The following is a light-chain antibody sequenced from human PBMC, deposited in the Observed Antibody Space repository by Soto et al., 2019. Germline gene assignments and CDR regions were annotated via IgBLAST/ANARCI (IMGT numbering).Light chain of an antibody. J-gene: IGKJ4*01. CDR3: QQYYTNALT. CDR1: QSVLYSSNNKNY. V-gene: IGKV4-1*01. CDR2: WAS. Sequence: DIVMTQSPDSLAVSLGERATINCKSSQSVLYSSNNKNYLAWYQQKPGQPPKLLIYWASTRESGVPDRFSGSGSGTDFTLTISSLQAEDVAVYYCQQYYTNALTFGGGNKVVVK.